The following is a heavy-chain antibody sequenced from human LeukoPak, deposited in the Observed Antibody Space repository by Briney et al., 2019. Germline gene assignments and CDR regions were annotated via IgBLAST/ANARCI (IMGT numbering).Heavy chain of an antibody. CDR1: GFTFSSYA. D-gene: IGHD3-9*01. CDR3: AKDRGYYDILTGYGPSFDY. J-gene: IGHJ4*02. V-gene: IGHV3-23*01. CDR2: ISGSGGST. Sequence: GGSLRLSCAASGFTFSSYAMSWVRQAPGKGLEWVSAISGSGGSTYYADSVKGRFTISRDNSKNTLYLQMNSLRAEETAVYYWAKDRGYYDILTGYGPSFDYWGQGTLSPSPQ.